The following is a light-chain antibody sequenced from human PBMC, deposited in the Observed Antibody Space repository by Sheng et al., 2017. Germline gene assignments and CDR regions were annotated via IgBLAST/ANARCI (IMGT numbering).Light chain of an antibody. V-gene: IGKV3-11*01. J-gene: IGKJ4*01. CDR2: DAS. CDR1: QTVYDF. Sequence: EIVLTQSPGTLSLSPGERATLSCRVSQTVYDFLGWYQQKPGQPPRLLIYDASTRATGTPARFSGRGYGTDFTLTISSLEPEDFAVYYCQQRHNSLTFGGGTKVEVK. CDR3: QQRHNSLT.